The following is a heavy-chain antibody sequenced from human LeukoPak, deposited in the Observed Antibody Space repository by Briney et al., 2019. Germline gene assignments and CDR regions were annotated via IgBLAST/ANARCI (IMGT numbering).Heavy chain of an antibody. D-gene: IGHD3-9*01. Sequence: ASVKVSCKASGYTFTGYYMHRVRQAPGQGLEWMGWINPNSGGTNYAQKFQGRVTMTRDTSISTAYMELSRLRSDDTAVYYCARATGVYDILTGYQYYFDYWGQGTLVTVSS. V-gene: IGHV1-2*02. J-gene: IGHJ4*02. CDR3: ARATGVYDILTGYQYYFDY. CDR1: GYTFTGYY. CDR2: INPNSGGT.